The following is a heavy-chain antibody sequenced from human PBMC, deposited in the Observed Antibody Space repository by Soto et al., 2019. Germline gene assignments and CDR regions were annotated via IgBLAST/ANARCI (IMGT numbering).Heavy chain of an antibody. CDR2: ISDSGST. Sequence: QVQLQESGPGLVKPSETLSLTCTVSGGSISRYYWSWIRQPPGKGLEWIGCISDSGSTKYNPSLKSRDSISIDTSKNQFSLKLSSVTAADTAVYYCARGPPYSSGWYVNYWGQGTLVTVSS. CDR1: GGSISRYY. J-gene: IGHJ4*02. V-gene: IGHV4-59*01. CDR3: ARGPPYSSGWYVNY. D-gene: IGHD6-19*01.